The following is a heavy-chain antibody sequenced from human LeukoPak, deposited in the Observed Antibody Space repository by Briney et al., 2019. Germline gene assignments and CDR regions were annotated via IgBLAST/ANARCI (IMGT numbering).Heavy chain of an antibody. V-gene: IGHV4-59*01. D-gene: IGHD1-20*01. CDR1: GGSISSYY. CDR3: AREITGSHAFDI. CDR2: IYYSGST. Sequence: SETLSLTCIVSGGSISSYYWSWIRQPPGKRLEWIGYIYYSGSTNYNPSLKSRVTISVDTSKNQFFLKLSSVTAADTAVYYCAREITGSHAFDIWGQGTMVTVSS. J-gene: IGHJ3*02.